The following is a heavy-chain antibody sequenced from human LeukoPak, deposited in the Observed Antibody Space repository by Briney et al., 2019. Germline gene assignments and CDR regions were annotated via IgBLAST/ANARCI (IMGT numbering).Heavy chain of an antibody. CDR1: GFTFSSSW. V-gene: IGHV3-74*01. CDR2: IRGDGSST. J-gene: IGHJ5*02. Sequence: GGSLRLSCAASGFTFSSSWMHWVRQALGKGLVWVSRIRGDGSSTSYADSVKGRFTISRDNAKNTLYLQMNGLRAEDTAVYYCASSFFGEKNPWGQGTLVTVSS. D-gene: IGHD3-3*01. CDR3: ASSFFGEKNP.